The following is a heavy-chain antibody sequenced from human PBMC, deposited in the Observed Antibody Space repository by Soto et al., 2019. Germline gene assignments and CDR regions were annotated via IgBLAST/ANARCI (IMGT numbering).Heavy chain of an antibody. V-gene: IGHV1-69*13. CDR2: IIPIFGTA. J-gene: IGHJ4*02. Sequence: GASVKVSCKASGGTFSSYAISWVRQAPGQGLEWMGGIIPIFGTANYAQKFQGRVTITADESTSTAYMELSSLRSEDTSVYYCARDLYYYDSSGYGYFDYWGQGTLVTVSS. D-gene: IGHD3-22*01. CDR1: GGTFSSYA. CDR3: ARDLYYYDSSGYGYFDY.